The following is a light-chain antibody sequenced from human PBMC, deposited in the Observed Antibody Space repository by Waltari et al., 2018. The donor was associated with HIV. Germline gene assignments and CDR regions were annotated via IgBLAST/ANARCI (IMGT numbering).Light chain of an antibody. Sequence: QSVLTQPPSASGTPGRRVTISCSGSSSNIGSNTVNWYQQLPGTAPKLLIYNNNQRPSGVPDRFSGSKSDTSASLAIRGLRSEDEGDYYCTSWDDYLRGPVFGGGTKLTVL. J-gene: IGLJ2*01. CDR2: NNN. CDR3: TSWDDYLRGPV. V-gene: IGLV1-44*01. CDR1: SSNIGSNT.